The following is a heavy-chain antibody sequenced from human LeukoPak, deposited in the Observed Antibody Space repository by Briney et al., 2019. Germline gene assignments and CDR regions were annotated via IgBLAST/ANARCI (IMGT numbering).Heavy chain of an antibody. CDR2: MNPNSGNT. Sequence: ASVKVSCTASGYTFTSYDINWVRQATGQGLEWMGWMNPNSGNTGYAQKFQGRVTMTRNTSISTAYMELSSLRSEDTAVYYCARARGVTIFGVVMMYYGMDVWGQGTTVTVSS. CDR1: GYTFTSYD. J-gene: IGHJ6*02. V-gene: IGHV1-8*01. CDR3: ARARGVTIFGVVMMYYGMDV. D-gene: IGHD3-3*01.